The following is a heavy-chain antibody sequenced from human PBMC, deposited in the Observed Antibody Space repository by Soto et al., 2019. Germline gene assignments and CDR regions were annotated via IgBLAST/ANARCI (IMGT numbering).Heavy chain of an antibody. Sequence: GGSLRLCCAASGFTFSSYWMHWVRKAPGKGLVWVSRINSDGSSTSYADSVKGRFTISRDNAKNTLYLQMNSLRAEDTAVYYCARDREYCTNGVCYIANDYWGQGTLVTVSS. J-gene: IGHJ4*02. CDR3: ARDREYCTNGVCYIANDY. D-gene: IGHD2-8*01. CDR1: GFTFSSYW. V-gene: IGHV3-74*01. CDR2: INSDGSST.